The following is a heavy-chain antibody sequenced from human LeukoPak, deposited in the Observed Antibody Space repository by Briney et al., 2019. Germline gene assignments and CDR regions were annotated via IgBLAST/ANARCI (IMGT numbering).Heavy chain of an antibody. V-gene: IGHV3-23*01. CDR3: AKEGTYYYDSSGYFFLDPYYFDY. CDR1: GFTFSSYA. J-gene: IGHJ4*02. Sequence: GGSLRLSCAASGFTFSSYAMSWVRQAPGKGLEWVSAISGSGGSTYYADSVKGRFTISRDNSKNTLYLQMNSLRAEDTAVYYCAKEGTYYYDSSGYFFLDPYYFDYWGQGTLVTVSS. CDR2: ISGSGGST. D-gene: IGHD3-22*01.